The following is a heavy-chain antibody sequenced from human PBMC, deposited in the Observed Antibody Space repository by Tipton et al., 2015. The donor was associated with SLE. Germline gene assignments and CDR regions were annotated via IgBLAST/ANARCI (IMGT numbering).Heavy chain of an antibody. J-gene: IGHJ4*02. CDR2: IYYSGST. CDR1: GGSISSGYY. V-gene: IGHV4-59*08. CDR3: ARHERYSSGWSDFDY. D-gene: IGHD6-19*01. Sequence: TLSLTCTVSGGSISSGYYWGWIRQPPGKGLEWIGYIYYSGSTNYNPSLKSRVTISVDTSKNQFSLKLSSVTAADTAVYYCARHERYSSGWSDFDYWGQGTLVTVSS.